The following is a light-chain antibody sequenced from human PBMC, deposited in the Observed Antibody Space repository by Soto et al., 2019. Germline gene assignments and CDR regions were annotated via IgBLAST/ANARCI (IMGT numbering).Light chain of an antibody. CDR3: SSYTSSG. V-gene: IGLV2-14*01. CDR1: SSDVGGYNY. Sequence: QSALTQPASVSGSPGQSITISCTGTSSDVGGYNYVSWYQQHPGKAPKLMIYDVSNRPSGVSNRFSGSKSGNTASLTISGLQAEDEADYYCSSYTSSGFGTGTKVTVL. CDR2: DVS. J-gene: IGLJ1*01.